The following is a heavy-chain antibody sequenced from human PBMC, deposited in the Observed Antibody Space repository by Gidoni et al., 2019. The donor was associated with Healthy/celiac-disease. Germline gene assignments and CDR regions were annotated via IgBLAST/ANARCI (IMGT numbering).Heavy chain of an antibody. D-gene: IGHD2-2*01. CDR3: AKEWDIVVVPAAPPDY. CDR1: GFTFSSYA. Sequence: EVQLVESGGGLVQPGGSLRLSCAASGFTFSSYAMSWVRQAPGKGLDWVSAISGSGGSTYYADSVKGRFTISRDNSKNTLYLQMNSLRAEDTAVYYCAKEWDIVVVPAAPPDYWGQGTLVTVSS. J-gene: IGHJ4*02. V-gene: IGHV3-23*04. CDR2: ISGSGGST.